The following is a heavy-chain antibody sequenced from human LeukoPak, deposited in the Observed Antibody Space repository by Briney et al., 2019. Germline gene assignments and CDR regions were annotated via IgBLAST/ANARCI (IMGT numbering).Heavy chain of an antibody. CDR3: ARALGSGGWYRFDY. D-gene: IGHD6-19*01. J-gene: IGHJ4*02. CDR1: GFTFSSYA. Sequence: PGGSLRLSCAASGFTFSSYAMHWVRQAPGKGLEWIGYIYTSGSTNYNPSLKSRVTISVDTSKNQFSLKLSSVTAADTAVYYCARALGSGGWYRFDYWGQGTLVTVSS. V-gene: IGHV4-4*09. CDR2: IYTSGST.